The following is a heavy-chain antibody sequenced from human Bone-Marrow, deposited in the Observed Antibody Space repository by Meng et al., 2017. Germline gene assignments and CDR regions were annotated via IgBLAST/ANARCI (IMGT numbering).Heavy chain of an antibody. D-gene: IGHD6-25*01. J-gene: IGHJ4*02. V-gene: IGHV1-2*06. CDR3: ARDEDISAAGKLFGDY. CDR2: INPKSGDT. Sequence: QVRLVQSGVEMKKPGAAVKASCKLPGYNFPDSFILRVRRARGEGLEWMGRINPKSGDTHYAQKFQARVTMTGDTSISTAYMELSGLRSDDTAMYYCARDEDISAAGKLFGDYWGQGTLVTVSS. CDR1: GYNFPDSF.